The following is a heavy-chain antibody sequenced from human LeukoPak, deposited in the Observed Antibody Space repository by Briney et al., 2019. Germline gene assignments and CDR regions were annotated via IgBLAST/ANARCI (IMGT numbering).Heavy chain of an antibody. Sequence: GGSLRLSCAASGFTFSNYMMNWVRQAPGKGLEWDSNISSGGTTIYYADSVKGRFTISRDNAKNSLFLQMNSLRAEDTAVYYCARNAAGGVLFDYWGQGTLVTVSS. CDR1: GFTFSNYM. CDR2: ISSGGTTI. V-gene: IGHV3-48*03. CDR3: ARNAAGGVLFDY. J-gene: IGHJ4*02. D-gene: IGHD6-13*01.